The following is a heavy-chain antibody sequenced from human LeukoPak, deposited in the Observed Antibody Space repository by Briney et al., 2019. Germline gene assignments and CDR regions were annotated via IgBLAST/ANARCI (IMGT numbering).Heavy chain of an antibody. CDR1: GYSISNGYY. J-gene: IGHJ4*02. D-gene: IGHD2-15*01. Sequence: PSETLSLTCTVSGYSISNGYYWSWIRQPPGKGLEWIGEINHSGSTNYNPSLKSRVTISVDTSKNQFSLKLSFVTAADTAVYYCARRGVFCSGGSCYSLPIGYWGQGTLVTVSS. CDR3: ARRGVFCSGGSCYSLPIGY. CDR2: INHSGST. V-gene: IGHV4-34*01.